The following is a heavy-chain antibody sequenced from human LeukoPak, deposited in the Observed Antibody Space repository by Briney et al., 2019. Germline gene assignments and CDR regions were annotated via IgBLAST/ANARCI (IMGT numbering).Heavy chain of an antibody. CDR1: GGSISSYY. CDR2: IYYSGST. CDR3: AKSYSSGWNFDH. V-gene: IGHV4-59*01. D-gene: IGHD6-19*01. Sequence: SETLSLTCTVSGGSISSYYWSWIRQPPGKELEWIGYIYYSGSTNYNPSLKSRVTISVDTSKNQFSLKLSSVTAADTAVYYCAKSYSSGWNFDHWGQGTLVTVSS. J-gene: IGHJ4*02.